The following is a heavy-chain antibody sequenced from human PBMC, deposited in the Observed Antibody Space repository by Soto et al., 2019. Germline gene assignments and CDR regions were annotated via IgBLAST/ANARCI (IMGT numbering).Heavy chain of an antibody. Sequence: QVQLVQSGAEVKKPGASVKVSCKASGYTFTSYGINWVRQAPGQGLEWMGWISAYNGNTNYAPKLQGRVTMTTDTSTTTAYMALSTLRSDDTAVYYCARASTVWFGAYYYGMDVWGQGTTVTVSS. V-gene: IGHV1-18*01. J-gene: IGHJ6*02. D-gene: IGHD3-10*01. CDR1: GYTFTSYG. CDR3: ARASTVWFGAYYYGMDV. CDR2: ISAYNGNT.